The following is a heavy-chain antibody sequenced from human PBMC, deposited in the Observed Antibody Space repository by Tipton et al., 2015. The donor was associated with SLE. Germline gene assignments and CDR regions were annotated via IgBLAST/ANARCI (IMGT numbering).Heavy chain of an antibody. CDR3: ARHISSRAGNASDI. D-gene: IGHD6-13*01. CDR2: IYYSGST. CDR1: GGSISSYY. Sequence: TLSLTCTVSGGSISSYYWSWIRQPPGKGLEWIGYIYYSGSTNYNPSLKSRVTISVDTSKNQFSLKLSSVTAADTAVYYCARHISSRAGNASDIWGQGTMVTVSS. J-gene: IGHJ3*02. V-gene: IGHV4-59*08.